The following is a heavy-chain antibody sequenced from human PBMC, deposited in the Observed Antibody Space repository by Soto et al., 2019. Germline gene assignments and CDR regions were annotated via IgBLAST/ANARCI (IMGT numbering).Heavy chain of an antibody. V-gene: IGHV1-8*01. J-gene: IGHJ5*02. D-gene: IGHD3-10*01. CDR3: AREGGVYDFDSGTARINWCDP. CDR2: MDPNSGNT. Sequence: QVQLVQSGAEMKTPGASVKVSCKASGYTFTSYEINWVRQATGQGLEWMGWMDPNSGNTGYAQKFQGRVTMTRDTSISTAYMELSSLRSEDTAVYYCAREGGVYDFDSGTARINWCDPWGQGTLVTVSS. CDR1: GYTFTSYE.